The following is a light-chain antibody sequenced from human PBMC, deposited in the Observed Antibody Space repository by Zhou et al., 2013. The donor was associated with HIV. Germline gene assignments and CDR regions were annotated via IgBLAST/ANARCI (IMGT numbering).Light chain of an antibody. J-gene: IGKJ4*01. CDR2: DAS. Sequence: EIVLTQSPATLSLSPGERAILSCRASQSVSSYLAWYQQKPGQAPRLFIYDASNRATGIPARFSGSGSGTDFTLTISSLEPEDFAVYYCQQYNNWPPLTFGGGTRVEIK. CDR3: QQYNNWPPLT. CDR1: QSVSSY. V-gene: IGKV3-11*01.